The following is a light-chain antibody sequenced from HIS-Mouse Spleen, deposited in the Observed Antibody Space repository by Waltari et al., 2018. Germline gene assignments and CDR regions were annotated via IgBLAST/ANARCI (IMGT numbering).Light chain of an antibody. V-gene: IGLV2-11*01. CDR3: CSDAGSYTLV. CDR1: SSDVGGYNY. CDR2: DVS. J-gene: IGLJ2*01. Sequence: QSALTQPRSVSGSPGQSVTISCTGTSSDVGGYNYVSWYQQHPGKAPNLMIYDVSKRPSGFPDRFAGSKSGNTVSLTSSGLQAEDEADYYCCSDAGSYTLVFGGGTKLTVL.